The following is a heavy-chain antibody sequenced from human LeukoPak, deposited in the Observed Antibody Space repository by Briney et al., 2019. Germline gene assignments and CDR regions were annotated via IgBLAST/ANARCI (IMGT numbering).Heavy chain of an antibody. J-gene: IGHJ4*02. CDR2: ISGSGGSP. V-gene: IGHV3-23*01. D-gene: IGHD6-19*01. CDR1: GFTFGSYA. CDR3: ARDHPGSGWYGDY. Sequence: PGGSLRLSCAASGFTFGSYAMGWVRQAPGKGLEWVSAISGSGGSPYYTDSVKGRFTISKDNSKDTLYLQMNSLRDEDTAVYYCARDHPGSGWYGDYWGQGTLVTVSS.